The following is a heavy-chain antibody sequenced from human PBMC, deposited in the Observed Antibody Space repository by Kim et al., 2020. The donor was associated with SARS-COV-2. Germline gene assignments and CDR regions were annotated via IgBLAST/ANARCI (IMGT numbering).Heavy chain of an antibody. D-gene: IGHD1-7*01. CDR2: INAGNGNT. J-gene: IGHJ4*02. Sequence: ASVKVSCKASGYTFTSYTMHWVRQAPGQRLEWMGWINAGNGNTKYSQKFQGRVTITRDTSASTAYMELSSLRSEDTAVYYCARSSPWNYYFDYWGQGTLVTVSS. CDR3: ARSSPWNYYFDY. V-gene: IGHV1-3*01. CDR1: GYTFTSYT.